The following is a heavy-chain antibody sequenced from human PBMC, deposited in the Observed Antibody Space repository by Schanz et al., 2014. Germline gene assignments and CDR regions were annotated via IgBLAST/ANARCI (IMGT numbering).Heavy chain of an antibody. V-gene: IGHV3-66*01. D-gene: IGHD5-12*01. J-gene: IGHJ4*02. CDR1: GFTVSKNY. Sequence: EVQLVESGGGLVQPGGSLRLSCAASGFTVSKNYMSWVRQAPGKGLEWVSIIYTDGSTYYADSVRDRFTISRDNSKNTLYLQMNSLRVEDTALYYCAREYSSYGTVYYWGQGTLVTVSS. CDR3: AREYSSYGTVYY. CDR2: IYTDGST.